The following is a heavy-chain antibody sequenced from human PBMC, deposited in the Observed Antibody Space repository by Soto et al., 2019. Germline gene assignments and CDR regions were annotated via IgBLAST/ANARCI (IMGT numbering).Heavy chain of an antibody. Sequence: TGGSLRLSCAASGFTFSSYAMSWVRQAPGKGLEWVSAISGSGGSTYYADSVKGRFTISRDNSKNTLYLQMNSLRAEDTAVYYCAKGGGPMIVVAVFDYWGQGTLVTVSS. V-gene: IGHV3-23*01. D-gene: IGHD3-22*01. CDR3: AKGGGPMIVVAVFDY. CDR2: ISGSGGST. J-gene: IGHJ4*02. CDR1: GFTFSSYA.